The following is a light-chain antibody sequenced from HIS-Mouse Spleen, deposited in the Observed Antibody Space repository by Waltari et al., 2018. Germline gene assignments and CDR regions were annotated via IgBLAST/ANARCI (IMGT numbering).Light chain of an antibody. Sequence: QSALTQPPSASGSPGQSVTISCTGTSSDVGGYNYVSWYQQHPGKAPKPMIYEVSRRPSGGPDRFSGSKSGNTASLTVSGLQAEDEADYYCSSYAGSNNFVVFGGGTKLTVL. CDR1: SSDVGGYNY. CDR3: SSYAGSNNFVV. V-gene: IGLV2-8*01. CDR2: EVS. J-gene: IGLJ2*01.